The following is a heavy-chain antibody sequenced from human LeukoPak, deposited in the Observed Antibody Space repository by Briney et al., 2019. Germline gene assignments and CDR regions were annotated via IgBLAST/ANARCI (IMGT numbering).Heavy chain of an antibody. CDR1: GGSISSDY. V-gene: IGHV4-4*07. CDR2: IYSSGST. D-gene: IGHD3-3*01. J-gene: IGHJ4*02. CDR3: VGWSATRIDY. Sequence: SETLSLTCTVSGGSISSDYWSWILQPAGKGLEWIGRIYSSGSTNYNPSLKSRVTMSVDTSKNQFSLKLSSVTAADTAVYYCVGWSATRIDYWGQGTLVTVSS.